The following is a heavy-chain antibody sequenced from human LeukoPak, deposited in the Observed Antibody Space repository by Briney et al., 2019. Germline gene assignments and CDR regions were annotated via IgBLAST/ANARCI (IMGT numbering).Heavy chain of an antibody. J-gene: IGHJ4*02. D-gene: IGHD3-10*01. CDR3: ARGTMVRGVPMPYFDY. CDR2: IYYSGST. CDR1: GGSISSSSYY. Sequence: SETLSLTCTVSGGSISSSSYYWGWIRQPPGKGLEWIGSIYYSGSTYYNPSLKSRVTISVDTSKNQFSLKLSSVTAADTAVYYCARGTMVRGVPMPYFDYWGQGTLVTVSS. V-gene: IGHV4-39*01.